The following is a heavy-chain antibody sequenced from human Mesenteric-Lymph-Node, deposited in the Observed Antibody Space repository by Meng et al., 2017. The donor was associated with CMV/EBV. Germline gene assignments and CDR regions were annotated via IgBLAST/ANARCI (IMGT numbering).Heavy chain of an antibody. CDR3: AREIAGYCTEISCYTSDY. J-gene: IGHJ4*02. CDR2: INPNSGGT. V-gene: IGHV1-8*01. CDR1: GGTLSSHA. D-gene: IGHD2-2*02. Sequence: ASVKVSCKASGGTLSSHAINWVRQAPGQGLEWMGWINPNSGGTNYAQKFQGRVTMTRDTSTSTVYMELSSLRSEDTAVYYCAREIAGYCTEISCYTSDYWGQGTLVTVSS.